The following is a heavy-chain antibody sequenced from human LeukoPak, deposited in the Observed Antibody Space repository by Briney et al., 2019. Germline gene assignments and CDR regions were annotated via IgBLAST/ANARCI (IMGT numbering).Heavy chain of an antibody. J-gene: IGHJ6*02. D-gene: IGHD3-10*01. CDR1: GGSISSGNW. CDR3: ARDREYYFYGMDV. CDR2: IHHSGST. Sequence: SGTLSLTCAVSGGSISSGNWWSWVRQSPGKGLEWIGKIHHSGSTKYNPSLKSRLTMSVDKSKNQFSLKLSSVTAADTAVYYCARDREYYFYGMDVWGRGTTVTVSS. V-gene: IGHV4-4*02.